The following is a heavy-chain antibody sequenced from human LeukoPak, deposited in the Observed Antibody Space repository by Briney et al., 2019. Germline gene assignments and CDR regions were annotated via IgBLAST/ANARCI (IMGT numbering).Heavy chain of an antibody. CDR1: GYTFTSYG. CDR2: IIPIFGTA. Sequence: GASVKVSCKASGYTFTSYGISWVRQAPGQGLEWMGGIIPIFGTANYAQKFQGRVTITTDESTSTAYMELSSLRSEDTAVYYCAKNGAGIAAAAHYYYYYYMDVWGKGTTVTVSS. D-gene: IGHD6-13*01. CDR3: AKNGAGIAAAAHYYYYYYMDV. J-gene: IGHJ6*03. V-gene: IGHV1-69*05.